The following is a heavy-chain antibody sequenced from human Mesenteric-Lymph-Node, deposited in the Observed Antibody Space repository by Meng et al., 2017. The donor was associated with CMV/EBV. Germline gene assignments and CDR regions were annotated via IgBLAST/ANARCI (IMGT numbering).Heavy chain of an antibody. Sequence: GESLKISCAASGFTFSSYWMSWVRQAPGKGLEWVSPITASGGSTYYADSVKGRFTISRDNSKNTLYLQMNRLRAEDMAVYYCAKVDSGSWYRGFFDYWGQGTLVTVSS. CDR1: GFTFSSYW. CDR2: ITASGGST. CDR3: AKVDSGSWYRGFFDY. V-gene: IGHV3-23*01. D-gene: IGHD6-13*01. J-gene: IGHJ4*02.